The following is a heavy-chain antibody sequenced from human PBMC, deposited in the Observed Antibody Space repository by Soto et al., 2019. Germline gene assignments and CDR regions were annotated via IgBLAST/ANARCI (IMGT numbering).Heavy chain of an antibody. V-gene: IGHV3-11*05. CDR3: ARGYSYGLDY. J-gene: IGHJ4*02. CDR2: ISSSSSYT. D-gene: IGHD5-18*01. Sequence: QVQLVESGGGLVQPGGSLRRSCAASGFTFSDYYMSWIRQAPGKGLEWVSYISSSSSYTKYADSVKGRFTISRDNAKNSLDLQMNSLRAEDTAVYYCARGYSYGLDYWGQGPLVTVSS. CDR1: GFTFSDYY.